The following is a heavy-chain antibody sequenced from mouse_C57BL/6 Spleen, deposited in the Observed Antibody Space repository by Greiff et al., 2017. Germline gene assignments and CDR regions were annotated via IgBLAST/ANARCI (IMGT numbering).Heavy chain of an antibody. D-gene: IGHD2-2*01. Sequence: VQLQQPGAELVKPGASVKLSCKASGYTFTSYWMHWVKQRPGRGLEWIGRIDPNSGGTKYNEKFKSKATLTVDKPSSTAYMQLSSLTSEDSAVYYCAVYYGYDEGYWYFDVWGTGTTVTVSS. V-gene: IGHV1-72*01. CDR1: GYTFTSYW. J-gene: IGHJ1*03. CDR3: AVYYGYDEGYWYFDV. CDR2: IDPNSGGT.